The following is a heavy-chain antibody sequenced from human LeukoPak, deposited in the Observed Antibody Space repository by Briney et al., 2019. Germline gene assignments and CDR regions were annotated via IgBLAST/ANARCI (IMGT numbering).Heavy chain of an antibody. V-gene: IGHV4-4*07. CDR1: AVSITTYT. Sequence: SQSLSPTCTLSAVSITTYTWGWIRHPAGEGLEWVGHIYTSGTTNHNPSLKSRVTMSVETSKNQFSLTVPSVTAADTAVYYCARETRGVNWFDPWGQGTLVTVSS. CDR3: ARETRGVNWFDP. CDR2: IYTSGTT. D-gene: IGHD3-10*01. J-gene: IGHJ5*02.